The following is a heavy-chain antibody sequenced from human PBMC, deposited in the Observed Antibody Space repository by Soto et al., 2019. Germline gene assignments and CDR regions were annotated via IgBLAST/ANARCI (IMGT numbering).Heavy chain of an antibody. CDR2: ISYDGSNK. J-gene: IGHJ4*02. D-gene: IGHD3-22*01. CDR3: ARDTDYYDSDAGNDY. Sequence: QVQLVESGGGVVQPGRSLRLSCAASGFTFSSYAMHWVRQAPGKGLEWVAVISYDGSNKYYADSVKGRFTISRDNSKNTLDLQMNSLRAEDTAVYYCARDTDYYDSDAGNDYWGQGTLVTVSS. V-gene: IGHV3-30-3*01. CDR1: GFTFSSYA.